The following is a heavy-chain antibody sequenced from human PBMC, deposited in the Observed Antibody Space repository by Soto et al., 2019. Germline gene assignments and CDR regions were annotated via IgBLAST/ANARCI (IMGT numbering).Heavy chain of an antibody. CDR3: AKGANWNGYYYYYMDV. V-gene: IGHV3-23*01. CDR2: ISGSGGST. J-gene: IGHJ6*03. Sequence: PGGSLRLSCATSGFTFSAYAMTWVRRAPGKGLQWVSAISGSGGSTYYADSVKGRFTISRDNSKNTLYLQMNSLRAKDTALYYCAKGANWNGYYYYYMDVWGKGTTVTVSS. D-gene: IGHD1-1*01. CDR1: GFTFSAYA.